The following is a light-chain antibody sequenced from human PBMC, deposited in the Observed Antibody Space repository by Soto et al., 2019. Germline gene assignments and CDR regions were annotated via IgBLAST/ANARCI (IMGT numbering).Light chain of an antibody. Sequence: AIRMTPSPSSFSASTGDRVTITCRASQGISSYLAWYQQKPGKAPKLLIYAASTLQSGVPSRFSGSGSGTEFTLTISSLQPDDVATYYCQQYNDYSWTFGQGTKVDIK. J-gene: IGKJ1*01. V-gene: IGKV1-8*01. CDR3: QQYNDYSWT. CDR2: AAS. CDR1: QGISSY.